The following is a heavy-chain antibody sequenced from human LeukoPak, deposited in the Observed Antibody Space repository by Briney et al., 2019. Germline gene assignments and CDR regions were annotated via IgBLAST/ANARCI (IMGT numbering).Heavy chain of an antibody. V-gene: IGHV4-59*12. J-gene: IGHJ5*02. CDR3: ARDAFPYYYDSSDPYNWFDP. Sequence: GSLRLSCAASGFTFSDYYMSWIRQPPGKGLEWIGYIYYSGSTNYNPSLKSRVTISVDTSKNQFSLKLSSVTAADTAVYYCARDAFPYYYDSSDPYNWFDPWGQGTLVTVSS. CDR2: IYYSGST. D-gene: IGHD3-22*01. CDR1: GFTFSDYY.